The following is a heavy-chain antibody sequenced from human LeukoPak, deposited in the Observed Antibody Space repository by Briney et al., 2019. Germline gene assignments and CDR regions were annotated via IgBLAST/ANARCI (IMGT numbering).Heavy chain of an antibody. J-gene: IGHJ4*02. V-gene: IGHV3-23*01. CDR1: GFTLSSYA. D-gene: IGHD2-15*01. CDR2: ISVSGNT. Sequence: GGSLRLSCAASGFTLSSYAMSWVRQGPGKGLEWVSAISVSGNTYHADSVKGRFTISRDSSKNTLYLQMNSLRAGDAAVYYCVKAPVTTCSGAYCYPFDYWSQGTLVTVSS. CDR3: VKAPVTTCSGAYCYPFDY.